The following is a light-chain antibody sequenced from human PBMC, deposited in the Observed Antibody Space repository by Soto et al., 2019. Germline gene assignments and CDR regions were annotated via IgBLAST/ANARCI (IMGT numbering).Light chain of an antibody. CDR2: RND. V-gene: IGLV1-44*01. CDR3: AAWDDGLVGSVV. Sequence: QAVVTQPPSASGTPGQRVTISCSGSSSNIGRNTVNWYQQLPGTAPQLLIYRNDQRPSGVPDRFSGSKSGTSASLTISGLQSDDEADYYCAAWDDGLVGSVVFGGGTKLTVL. CDR1: SSNIGRNT. J-gene: IGLJ2*01.